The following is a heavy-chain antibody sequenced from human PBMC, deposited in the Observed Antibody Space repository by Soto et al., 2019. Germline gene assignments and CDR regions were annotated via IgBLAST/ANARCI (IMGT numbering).Heavy chain of an antibody. V-gene: IGHV3-30*18. CDR3: AKWPSEASGRFGY. Sequence: QVQLVEFGGGVVQPGRSLRLSCAASGFTFSSYGMHWVRQAPGKGLEWVAVISYDGSNKYYADTVKGLFTISRDNSKNTLYLQMNSLRAEDTSVYYCAKWPSEASGRFGYWGQGTLVTVFS. CDR2: ISYDGSNK. CDR1: GFTFSSYG. D-gene: IGHD3-10*01. J-gene: IGHJ4*02.